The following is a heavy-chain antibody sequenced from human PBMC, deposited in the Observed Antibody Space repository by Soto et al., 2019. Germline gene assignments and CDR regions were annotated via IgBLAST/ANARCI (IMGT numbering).Heavy chain of an antibody. J-gene: IGHJ4*02. V-gene: IGHV4-61*01. Sequence: SETLSLTCAVSGDCVSNDNYYWSWIRQPPGKGLEWIGYIYYSGTTNYNSYLKSRLSLSVDMSKNQFSLKLASVTAADTAVYFCARSQRGRTAFTFDYWGQGALVTVSS. CDR1: GDCVSNDNYY. D-gene: IGHD3-16*01. CDR3: ARSQRGRTAFTFDY. CDR2: IYYSGTT.